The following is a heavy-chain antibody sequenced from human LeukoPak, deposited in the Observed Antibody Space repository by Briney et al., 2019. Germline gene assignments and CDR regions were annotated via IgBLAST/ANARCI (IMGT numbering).Heavy chain of an antibody. CDR3: VRGGGTLAV. J-gene: IGHJ3*01. Sequence: GGSLRLSCVASGFTFSSEWMSWVRQAPGKGLEWVANIKQDGSDKYYVDSVKVRFTISRDNAKNALYLQMNSLRVEDTAVYYCVRGGGTLAVWGQGTMVTVSS. D-gene: IGHD1-1*01. CDR1: GFTFSSEW. V-gene: IGHV3-7*01. CDR2: IKQDGSDK.